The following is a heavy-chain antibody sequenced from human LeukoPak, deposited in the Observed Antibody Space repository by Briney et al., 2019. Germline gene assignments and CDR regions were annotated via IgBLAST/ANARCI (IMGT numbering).Heavy chain of an antibody. CDR3: ASRNYYDSSSYYYYYFDY. V-gene: IGHV3-30*03. Sequence: PGGSLRLSCAASGFTFSSYGMHWVRQAPGKGLEWVAVISYDGSNKYYADSVKGRFTISRDNSKNTLYLQMNSLRAEDTAVYYCASRNYYDSSSYYYYYFDYWGQGILVTVSS. J-gene: IGHJ4*02. CDR2: ISYDGSNK. D-gene: IGHD3-22*01. CDR1: GFTFSSYG.